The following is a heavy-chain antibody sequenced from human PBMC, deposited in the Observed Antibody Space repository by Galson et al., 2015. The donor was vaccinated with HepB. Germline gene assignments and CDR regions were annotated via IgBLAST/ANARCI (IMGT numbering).Heavy chain of an antibody. CDR3: AKDLDYYGSGSYGCAFDI. CDR2: ISYDGSNK. J-gene: IGHJ3*02. CDR1: GFTFSSYG. Sequence: SLRLSCGASGFTFSSYGMHWVRQAPGKGLEWVAVISYDGSNKYYADSVKGRFTISRDNSKNTLYLQMNSLRAEDTAVYYCAKDLDYYGSGSYGCAFDIWGQGTMVTVSS. D-gene: IGHD3-10*01. V-gene: IGHV3-30*18.